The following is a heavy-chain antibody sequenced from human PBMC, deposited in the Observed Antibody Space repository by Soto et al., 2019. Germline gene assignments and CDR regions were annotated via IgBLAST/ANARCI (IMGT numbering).Heavy chain of an antibody. V-gene: IGHV1-3*04. J-gene: IGHJ3*02. CDR1: GYTFTSYA. D-gene: IGHD1-26*01. CDR2: INTGNGNT. CDR3: ARGGIVGASTFAFVI. Sequence: QVHLVQSGAEVKKPGASLKVSCTASGYTFTSYAIHWVRQAPGQRLEWMGWINTGNGNTKDSQKFQGRGTITMNTYASTAHMELNSLRSEDTAVYYCARGGIVGASTFAFVIWGQGTMVTVSS.